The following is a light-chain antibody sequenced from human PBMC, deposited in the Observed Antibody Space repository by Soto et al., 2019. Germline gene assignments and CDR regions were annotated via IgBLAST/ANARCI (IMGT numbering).Light chain of an antibody. Sequence: DIPMAQSPSTLSDSVGVRVTSTCRASQSISSWLAWYQQKPGKAPKVLIYKASSLESGVPSRFSGSGSGTEFTLTISSLQPDDFATYYCQHYNSYSPTFGQGTKVDIK. V-gene: IGKV1-5*03. CDR2: KAS. J-gene: IGKJ1*01. CDR3: QHYNSYSPT. CDR1: QSISSW.